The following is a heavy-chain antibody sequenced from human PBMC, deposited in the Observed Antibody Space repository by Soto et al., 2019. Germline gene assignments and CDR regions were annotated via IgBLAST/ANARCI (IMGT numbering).Heavy chain of an antibody. J-gene: IGHJ4*02. CDR2: ISFDRGGK. Sequence: SVFSTSSFSRHWVSQAPGKGRGRGAVISFDRGGKDYADSGEGRFTLSRDNAKNTLYLQMNSLGAGDTAVYYGAKDPEVVVTAPEYWGEGTLVTVAS. CDR1: VFSTSSFS. V-gene: IGHV3-30-3*02. D-gene: IGHD2-21*02. CDR3: AKDPEVVVTAPEY.